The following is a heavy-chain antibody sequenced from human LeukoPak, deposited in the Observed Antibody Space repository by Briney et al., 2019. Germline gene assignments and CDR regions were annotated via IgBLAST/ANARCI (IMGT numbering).Heavy chain of an antibody. CDR3: ARNYGDYNYYYYMDV. CDR1: GYTFTSYD. Sequence: GASVKVSCKASGYTFTSYDINWVRQAPGQGLEWMGWINPNSGGTNYALKFQGKVTMTRDTSISTVYMELSRLRSDDTAVYYCARNYGDYNYYYYMDVWGKGTTVTISS. CDR2: INPNSGGT. J-gene: IGHJ6*03. V-gene: IGHV1-2*02. D-gene: IGHD2-21*02.